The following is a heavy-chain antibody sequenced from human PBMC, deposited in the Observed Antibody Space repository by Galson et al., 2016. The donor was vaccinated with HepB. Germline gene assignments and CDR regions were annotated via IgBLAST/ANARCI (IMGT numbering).Heavy chain of an antibody. J-gene: IGHJ6*03. CDR2: IYWDDDN. D-gene: IGHD6-13*01. Sequence: PALVKPTQALTLTCTFSGFSLPTSGVSVGWIRQPPGKALEWLAPIYWDDDNRYSPSLNTRLTITKDTSKNQVVLTMTNMDPVDTGTYYCVYNSPRQQLAPNNYQYYYMDVWGKGTTVTVSS. CDR1: GFSLPTSGVS. CDR3: VYNSPRQQLAPNNYQYYYMDV. V-gene: IGHV2-5*04.